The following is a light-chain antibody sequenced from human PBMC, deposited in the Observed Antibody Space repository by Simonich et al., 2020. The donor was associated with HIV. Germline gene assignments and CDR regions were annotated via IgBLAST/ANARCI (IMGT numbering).Light chain of an antibody. CDR2: KAS. CDR3: QQYNSYSRGYT. Sequence: DIQMTQSPSSVSASVGDRVTITCRASQSISSWLAWYQQKPGKAPKLLIYKASSLESGVPSRFSGSGSGTEFTLTISSLQPDDFATYYCQQYNSYSRGYTFGQGTKLEIK. CDR1: QSISSW. V-gene: IGKV1-5*03. J-gene: IGKJ2*01.